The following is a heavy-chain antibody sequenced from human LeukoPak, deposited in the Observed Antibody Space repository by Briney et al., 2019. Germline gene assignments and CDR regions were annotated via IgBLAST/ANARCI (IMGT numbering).Heavy chain of an antibody. CDR1: GYTFTSYG. D-gene: IGHD2-2*01. CDR3: ARDREPIVVVPAAYYYGMDA. CDR2: ISAYNGNT. Sequence: GASVKVCCKASGYTFTSYGISWVRQAPGQGLEWMGWISAYNGNTNYAQKLQGRVTMTTDTSTSTAYMELRSLRSDDTAVYYCARDREPIVVVPAAYYYGMDAWGKGTTVTVPS. V-gene: IGHV1-18*04. J-gene: IGHJ6*04.